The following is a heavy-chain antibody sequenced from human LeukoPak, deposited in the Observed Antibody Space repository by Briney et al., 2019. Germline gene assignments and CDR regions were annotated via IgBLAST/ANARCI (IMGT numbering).Heavy chain of an antibody. Sequence: SETLSLTCTVSGGSISSGGYYWSWIRQHPGKGLEWIGYIYYSGSTYYNPSLKSRVTISVDTSKNQFSLKLSSVTAADTAVYYCASGPHPHYYYGMDVWGQGTTVTVS. J-gene: IGHJ6*02. CDR1: GGSISSGGYY. CDR3: ASGPHPHYYYGMDV. V-gene: IGHV4-31*03. CDR2: IYYSGST.